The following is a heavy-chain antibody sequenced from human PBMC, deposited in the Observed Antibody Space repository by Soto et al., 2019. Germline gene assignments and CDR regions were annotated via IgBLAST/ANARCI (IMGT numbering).Heavy chain of an antibody. Sequence: EVQLLDSGGGLVQPGGSLRLSCAASGFAFSNYAMNWVRQAPGKGLEWVSTISGSGGTTNYADSVKDRFTISRDNSKNTLYLQMNSLRAEDTAVYYCAKWALNSGTQYDCDYWGQGTLVTVSS. CDR1: GFAFSNYA. CDR3: AKWALNSGTQYDCDY. CDR2: ISGSGGTT. V-gene: IGHV3-23*01. D-gene: IGHD1-26*01. J-gene: IGHJ4*02.